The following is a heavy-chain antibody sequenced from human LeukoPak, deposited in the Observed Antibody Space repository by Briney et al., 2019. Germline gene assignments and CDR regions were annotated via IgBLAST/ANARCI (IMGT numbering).Heavy chain of an antibody. D-gene: IGHD5-24*01. V-gene: IGHV4-39*07. CDR2: IYHSGST. CDR3: ARGLATIDY. CDR1: GGSISSSSYY. J-gene: IGHJ4*02. Sequence: SETLSLTCTVSGGSISSSSYYWGWIRQPPGKGLEWIGSIYHSGSTYYNPSLKSRVTISVDTSKNQFSLKLSSVTAADTAVYYCARGLATIDYWGQGTLVTVSS.